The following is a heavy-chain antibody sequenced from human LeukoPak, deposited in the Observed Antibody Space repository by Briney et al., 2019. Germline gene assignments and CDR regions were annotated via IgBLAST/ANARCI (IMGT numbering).Heavy chain of an antibody. CDR1: GFILSNYW. CDR3: ARDLVLGSGSYGH. CDR2: IDEYGRAT. D-gene: IGHD3-10*01. Sequence: GGSLRLFCAASGFILSNYWMHWVRHAPGKGLVWVSRIDEYGRATFYADSVKGRFTISRDLAKSTLYLQMHSLRAEDTAVYFCARDLVLGSGSYGHWGQGTLVTVSA. J-gene: IGHJ4*02. V-gene: IGHV3-74*01.